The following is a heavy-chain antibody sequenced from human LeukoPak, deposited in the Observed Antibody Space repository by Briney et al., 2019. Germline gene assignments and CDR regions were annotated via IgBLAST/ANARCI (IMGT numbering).Heavy chain of an antibody. V-gene: IGHV4-34*01. CDR1: GGSFSGYY. J-gene: IGHJ5*02. CDR2: INHSGST. Sequence: PSETLSLTCAVYGGSFSGYYWSWIRQPPGKGLEWIGEINHSGSTNYNPSLKSRVTISVDTSKNQFSLKLSSVTAADTAVYYCARGQLGSGMDDPWGQGTRVTVSS. CDR3: ARGQLGSGMDDP. D-gene: IGHD3-10*01.